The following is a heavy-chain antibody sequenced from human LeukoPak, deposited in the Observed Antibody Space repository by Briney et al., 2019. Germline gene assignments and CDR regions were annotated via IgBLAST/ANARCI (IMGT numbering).Heavy chain of an antibody. CDR2: IYPADSDP. CDR1: GYTFSTYW. Sequence: GESLKIPCKGSGYTFSTYWIGWVRQMPGKGLEWMGIIYPADSDPRYSPSFQGQVTISADKSISTAYLQWSSLKASDSAMYYCVRHGLGTSWFGFDYWGQGTLVTVSS. D-gene: IGHD6-13*01. J-gene: IGHJ4*02. CDR3: VRHGLGTSWFGFDY. V-gene: IGHV5-51*01.